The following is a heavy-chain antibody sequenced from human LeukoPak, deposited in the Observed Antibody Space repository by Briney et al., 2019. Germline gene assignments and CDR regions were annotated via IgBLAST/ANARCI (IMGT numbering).Heavy chain of an antibody. CDR2: ISGSGGST. V-gene: IGHV3-23*01. CDR3: AKDPDYYDSSGYPFGY. CDR1: GFTLSSYA. J-gene: IGHJ4*02. Sequence: PGGSLRLSCAASGFTLSSYAMSWVRQAPGKGLEWVSAISGSGGSTYYADSVKGRFTISRDNSKNTLYLQMNSLRAEDTAVYYCAKDPDYYDSSGYPFGYWGQGTLVTVSS. D-gene: IGHD3-22*01.